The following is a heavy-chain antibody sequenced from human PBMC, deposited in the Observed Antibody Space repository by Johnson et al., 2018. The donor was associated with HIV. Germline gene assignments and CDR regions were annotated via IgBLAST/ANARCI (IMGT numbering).Heavy chain of an antibody. CDR1: GFMFSSLA. Sequence: QVHLVESGGGVVQPGRSLRLSCAASGFMFSSLAMHWVRQAPGKGLEWVAVISYDGSNKYYVDSVKGRFTISRDNSKNTLYLQMNSLRAEDASVYHCAKDGPFGGNYLIGHDAFDIWGQGTMVTVSS. J-gene: IGHJ3*02. D-gene: IGHD1-7*01. V-gene: IGHV3-30*18. CDR2: ISYDGSNK. CDR3: AKDGPFGGNYLIGHDAFDI.